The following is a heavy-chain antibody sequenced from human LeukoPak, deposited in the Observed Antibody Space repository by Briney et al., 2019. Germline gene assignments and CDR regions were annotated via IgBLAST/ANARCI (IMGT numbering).Heavy chain of an antibody. CDR2: IYYSGST. J-gene: IGHJ6*03. D-gene: IGHD3-10*01. V-gene: IGHV4-59*01. CDR1: GGSISSYY. CDR3: ARGYYGSGSSGYYYYYYYMDV. Sequence: SETLSLTCTVSGGSISSYYWSWIRQPPGKGLEWIGYIYYSGSTNYNPSLKSRVTISVDTSKNQFSLKLSSVTAADTAVYYCARGYYGSGSSGYYYYYYYMDVWGKGTTVTVSS.